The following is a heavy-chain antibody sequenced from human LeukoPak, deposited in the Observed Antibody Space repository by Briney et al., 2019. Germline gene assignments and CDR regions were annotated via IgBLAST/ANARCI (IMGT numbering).Heavy chain of an antibody. CDR2: IYYTGTT. V-gene: IGHV4-59*01. CDR3: ARGPGDSNWFDP. Sequence: SQTLSLTCTVSGGSISSSYWSWVRQPPGEGLEWIGFIYYTGTTNYNPSLKGRVIISVDTSKSQFSLNLRSVTAADTAVYYCARGPGDSNWFDPWGQGTLVTVSS. CDR1: GGSISSSY. D-gene: IGHD2-21*01. J-gene: IGHJ5*02.